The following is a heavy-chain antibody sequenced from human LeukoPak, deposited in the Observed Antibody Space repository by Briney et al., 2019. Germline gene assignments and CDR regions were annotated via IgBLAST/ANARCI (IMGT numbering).Heavy chain of an antibody. V-gene: IGHV1-8*02. J-gene: IGHJ5*02. CDR2: MNPNSGNT. CDR1: GYTFTSCG. Sequence: GASVKVSCKASGYTFTSCGISWVRQAPGQGLEWMGWMNPNSGNTGYAQKFQGRITMTRNTSISTAYMELSSLRSEDTAVYFCARVSGNPNWFDPWGQGTLVTVSS. D-gene: IGHD3-10*01. CDR3: ARVSGNPNWFDP.